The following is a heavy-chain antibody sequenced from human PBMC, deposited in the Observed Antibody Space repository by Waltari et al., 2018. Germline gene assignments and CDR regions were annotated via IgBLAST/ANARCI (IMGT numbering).Heavy chain of an antibody. CDR2: INEHGTEA. CDR1: GFSFTYHW. V-gene: IGHV3-7*01. CDR3: AREVWLARDF. D-gene: IGHD5-12*01. J-gene: IGHJ4*02. Sequence: EVQLVQSGGGLVQPGGSLRLSCAASGFSFTYHWMTWVRQAPGKGLEWVANINEHGTEAFYLDSVKGRFTISRDNSRNFLYLQMDSLRVHDTAVYFCAREVWLARDFWGQGNLVTVSS.